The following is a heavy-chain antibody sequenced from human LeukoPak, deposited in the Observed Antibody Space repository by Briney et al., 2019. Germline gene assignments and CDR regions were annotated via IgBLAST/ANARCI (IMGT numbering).Heavy chain of an antibody. CDR2: IYTTGST. Sequence: TSETLSLTCTVSGDSISSGTSYWGWIRQPAGKGMEWIGHIYTTGSTHYNSSLKSRVTMSVDTSKNQFSLKLHSVTAADTAVYYCARDRGTSSSLGYFYYCMDVWGKGTTVTVSS. V-gene: IGHV4-61*09. D-gene: IGHD6-19*01. CDR1: GDSISSGTSY. CDR3: ARDRGTSSSLGYFYYCMDV. J-gene: IGHJ6*03.